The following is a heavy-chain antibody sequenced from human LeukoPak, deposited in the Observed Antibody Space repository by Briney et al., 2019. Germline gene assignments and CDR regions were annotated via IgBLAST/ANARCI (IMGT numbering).Heavy chain of an antibody. D-gene: IGHD5-12*01. V-gene: IGHV4-59*11. Sequence: SETLSLTCTVSGGSISGHYWSWIRQPPGKGLEWIGYIYYRGSTSYNPSLKSRVTISVDTSKNQFSLDLSSVTAADTAVYYCARDLISEYSRSHSHFDPWGQGTLVTVSP. CDR1: GGSISGHY. J-gene: IGHJ5*02. CDR3: ARDLISEYSRSHSHFDP. CDR2: IYYRGST.